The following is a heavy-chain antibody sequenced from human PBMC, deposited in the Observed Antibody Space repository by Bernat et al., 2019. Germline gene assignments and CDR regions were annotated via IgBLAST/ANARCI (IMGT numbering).Heavy chain of an antibody. CDR1: GYTFTSYY. J-gene: IGHJ6*02. Sequence: QVQLVQSGAEVKKPGASVKVSCKASGYTFTSYYMHWVRQAPGQGLEWMGIINPSGGSTSYAQKFQGRVTMTRDTSTSTVYMELSSLRSEDTAVYYCAREYCSGGSCYSAQKRYYYYYGMDVWGQGTTVTVSS. CDR3: AREYCSGGSCYSAQKRYYYYYGMDV. V-gene: IGHV1-46*03. D-gene: IGHD2-15*01. CDR2: INPSGGST.